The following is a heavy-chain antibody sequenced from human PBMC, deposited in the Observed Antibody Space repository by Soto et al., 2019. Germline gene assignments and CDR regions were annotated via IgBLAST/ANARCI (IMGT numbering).Heavy chain of an antibody. J-gene: IGHJ4*02. CDR3: VTGSIQPPDS. V-gene: IGHV3-53*01. CDR2: IYRDDST. D-gene: IGHD5-18*01. Sequence: PGGSLRLSCAASGFTVSSSYMNWVRQAPGKGLAWVSVIYRDDSTYYADSVRGRFTISRDISKNMVYLQMNSLRVEDTAVYYCVTGSIQPPDSWGQGTLVTVSS. CDR1: GFTVSSSY.